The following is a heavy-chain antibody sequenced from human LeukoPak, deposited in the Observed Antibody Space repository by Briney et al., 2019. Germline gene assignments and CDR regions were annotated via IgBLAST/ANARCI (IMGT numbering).Heavy chain of an antibody. Sequence: ASVKVSCKASGYTLTSYGVSWVRQAPGQGLEWMGWISGYNGNTKYGQKIQGRVTMTTDTSTNTAYMELRSLRSDDTAMYYCARDQGLSPSLWDYWGQGTPITVSS. V-gene: IGHV1-18*01. CDR1: GYTLTSYG. CDR2: ISGYNGNT. J-gene: IGHJ4*02. CDR3: ARDQGLSPSLWDY. D-gene: IGHD2-21*01.